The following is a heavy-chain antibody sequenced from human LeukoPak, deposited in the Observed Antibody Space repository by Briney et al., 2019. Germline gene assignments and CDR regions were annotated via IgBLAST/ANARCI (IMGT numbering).Heavy chain of an antibody. Sequence: GGSLRLSCAASGFTFDDYAMHWVRQAPGKGLEWVSLISWDGDEAYYADSVKGRFTISRDNNKNSLYLQMNSLRAEDTALYYCAKDMTGIAVAGSDTNTIFDYWGQGTQVTVSS. CDR3: AKDMTGIAVAGSDTNTIFDY. J-gene: IGHJ4*02. D-gene: IGHD6-19*01. V-gene: IGHV3-43D*03. CDR1: GFTFDDYA. CDR2: ISWDGDEA.